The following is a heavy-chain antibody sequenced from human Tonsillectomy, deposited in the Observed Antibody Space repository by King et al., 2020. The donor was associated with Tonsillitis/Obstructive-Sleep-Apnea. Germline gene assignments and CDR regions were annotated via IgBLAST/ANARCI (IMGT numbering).Heavy chain of an antibody. CDR3: ARDEPLTIFGVVVSRWFDP. CDR1: GYSFTSNG. CDR2: ISAYNGNT. Sequence: QLVQSGAEVKKPGASVKVSCKASGYSFTSNGISWVRQAPGQGLEWMGWISAYNGNTNYAQKIQGRVTMTTDTSTSTAYMELRSLRSDDTAVYYCARDEPLTIFGVVVSRWFDPWGQGTLVTVSS. J-gene: IGHJ5*02. V-gene: IGHV1-18*01. D-gene: IGHD3-3*01.